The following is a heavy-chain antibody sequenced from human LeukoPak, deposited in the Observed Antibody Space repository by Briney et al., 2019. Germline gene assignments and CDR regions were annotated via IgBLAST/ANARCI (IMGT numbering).Heavy chain of an antibody. D-gene: IGHD3-16*02. Sequence: PSETLSLTCTVSGGSISSYYWSWIRQPPGKGLEWIGYIYYSGSTNYNPSLKSRVTISVDTSKNQFSLKLSSVTAADTAVYYCASESYDYVWGSYRFGDYWGQGTLVTVSS. V-gene: IGHV4-59*08. CDR1: GGSISSYY. CDR3: ASESYDYVWGSYRFGDY. J-gene: IGHJ4*02. CDR2: IYYSGST.